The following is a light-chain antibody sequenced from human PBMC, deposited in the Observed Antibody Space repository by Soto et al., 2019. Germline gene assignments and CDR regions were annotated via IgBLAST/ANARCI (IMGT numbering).Light chain of an antibody. Sequence: EIVLTQSPGALSVAPGETLSLSCRASEAINNNFVAWYQQRPGQVPRLLMYGASIRVFGVPDRISGRRSGTGFILNIARVEPEDSAVYVCQQYHLSPLTFGGGTQV. CDR1: EAINNNF. CDR2: GAS. CDR3: QQYHLSPLT. V-gene: IGKV3-20*01. J-gene: IGKJ4*01.